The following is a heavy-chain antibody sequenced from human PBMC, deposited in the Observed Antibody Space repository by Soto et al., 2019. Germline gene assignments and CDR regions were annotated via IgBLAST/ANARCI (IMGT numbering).Heavy chain of an antibody. V-gene: IGHV1-46*01. CDR1: GDTFTDYY. D-gene: IGHD2-21*02. J-gene: IGHJ4*02. Sequence: QVQLVQSGAEVKKPGASVKVSCKASGDTFTDYYIHWVRQAPGQGLEWMGTVNPSGGHTTYAKYFLRRQPMTRYTSSTTLYMELTSLTSEDTAVYYCARGGHVVVVTAALDYWGQGTLVTVSS. CDR2: VNPSGGHT. CDR3: ARGGHVVVVTAALDY.